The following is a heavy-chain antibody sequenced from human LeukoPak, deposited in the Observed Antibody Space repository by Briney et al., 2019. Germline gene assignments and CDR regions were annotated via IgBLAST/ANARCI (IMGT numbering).Heavy chain of an antibody. D-gene: IGHD1-1*01. CDR1: GYTFTGYY. Sequence: PGASVKVSRKASGYTFTGYYMHWVRQAPGQGLEWMGWINPNSGGTNYAQKFQGRVTMTRDTSISTAYMELSRLRSDDTAVYYCARDHRDWNDGIDYWGQGTLVTVSS. CDR3: ARDHRDWNDGIDY. CDR2: INPNSGGT. J-gene: IGHJ4*02. V-gene: IGHV1-2*02.